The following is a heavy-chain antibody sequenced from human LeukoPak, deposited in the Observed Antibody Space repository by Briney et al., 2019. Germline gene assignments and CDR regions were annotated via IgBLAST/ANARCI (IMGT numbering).Heavy chain of an antibody. CDR1: GFTFSSYG. J-gene: IGHJ4*02. V-gene: IGHV3-33*01. Sequence: PGGSLRLSCAASGFTFSSYGMPWVRQAPGKGLEWVAVIWYDGSNKYYADSVKGRFTISRDNSKNTLYLQMNSLRAEDTAVYYCARDHYDSSGYYPTFNYWGQGTLVTVSS. CDR2: IWYDGSNK. CDR3: ARDHYDSSGYYPTFNY. D-gene: IGHD3-22*01.